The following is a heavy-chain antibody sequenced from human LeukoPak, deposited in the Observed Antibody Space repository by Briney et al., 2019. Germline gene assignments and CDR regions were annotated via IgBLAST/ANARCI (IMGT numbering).Heavy chain of an antibody. D-gene: IGHD2-2*01. CDR1: GGSISSYY. CDR2: IYYSGST. CDR3: ARLVPDTYYYYYMDV. J-gene: IGHJ6*03. Sequence: PSETLSLTCTVSGGSISSYYWSWIRQPPGKGLEWVGYIYYSGSTNYNPSLKSRVTISVDTSKNQFSLKLSSVTAADTAVYYCARLVPDTYYYYYMDVWGKGTTVTVSS. V-gene: IGHV4-59*01.